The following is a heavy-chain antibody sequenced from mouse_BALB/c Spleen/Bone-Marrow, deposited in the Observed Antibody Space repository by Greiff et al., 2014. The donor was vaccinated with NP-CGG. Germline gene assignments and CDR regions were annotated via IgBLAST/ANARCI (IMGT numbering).Heavy chain of an antibody. CDR1: GYTFTDYA. CDR2: ISSSYGDA. CDR3: ARGLSYHYGTSYYFDY. D-gene: IGHD1-1*01. Sequence: QVQLQQSGAELVRPGVSVKISCKGSGYTFTDYAMHWVKQSHAKSLEWIGIISSSYGDATYNQKFKGKATMTVDKSSNTAYMELARLTSEDSAIYYCARGLSYHYGTSYYFDYRGQGTTLTVSS. J-gene: IGHJ2*01. V-gene: IGHV1S137*01.